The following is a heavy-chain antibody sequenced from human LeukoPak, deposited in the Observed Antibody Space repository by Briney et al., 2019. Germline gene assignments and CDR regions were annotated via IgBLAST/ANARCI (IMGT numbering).Heavy chain of an antibody. V-gene: IGHV1-69*05. CDR1: GGTFSSYA. CDR3: AREIRYFDWLVPYYFDY. J-gene: IGHJ4*02. Sequence: SVKVSCKTSGGTFSSYAISWVRQAPGQGLEWMGRIIPTFGTANYAQKFQGRVTITTDESTSTAYMELSSLRSEDTAVYYCAREIRYFDWLVPYYFDYWGQGTLVTVSS. CDR2: IIPTFGTA. D-gene: IGHD3-9*01.